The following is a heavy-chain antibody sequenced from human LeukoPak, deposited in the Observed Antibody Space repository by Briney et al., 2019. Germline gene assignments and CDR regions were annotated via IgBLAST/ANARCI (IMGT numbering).Heavy chain of an antibody. V-gene: IGHV5-51*01. CDR3: ARRMGYCSGGSCYADFDY. Sequence: GESLKISCKGSGYSFTSYWIGWVRQMPGKGLEWMGTIYPGDSDTRYSPSFQGQVTISADKSISTAYLQWSSLKASDTAMYYCARRMGYCSGGSCYADFDYWGQGTLVTVSS. CDR2: IYPGDSDT. J-gene: IGHJ4*02. CDR1: GYSFTSYW. D-gene: IGHD2-15*01.